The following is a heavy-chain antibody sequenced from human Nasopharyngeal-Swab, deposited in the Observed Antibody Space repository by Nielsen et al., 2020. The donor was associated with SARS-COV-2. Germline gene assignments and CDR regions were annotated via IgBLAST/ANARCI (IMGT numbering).Heavy chain of an antibody. Sequence: WIRQPPGKGLEWIGSIYYSGSTYYNPSLKSRVTISVGTSKNQFSLKLSSVTAADTAVYYCATERAIAVAGTFGAKFDYWGQGTLVTVSS. V-gene: IGHV4-39*01. D-gene: IGHD6-19*01. J-gene: IGHJ4*02. CDR2: IYYSGST. CDR3: ATERAIAVAGTFGAKFDY.